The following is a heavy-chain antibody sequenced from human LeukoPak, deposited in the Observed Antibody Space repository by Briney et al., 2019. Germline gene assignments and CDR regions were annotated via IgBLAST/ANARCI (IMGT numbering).Heavy chain of an antibody. Sequence: ASVKVSCKASGYTFTGYYMHWVRQAPGQGLEWMGWINPNSGGTNYAQKFQGRVTMTRDTSISTAYMELSRLRSDDTAVYYCARDSEGGSHFDYWGQGTLVTVSS. J-gene: IGHJ4*02. D-gene: IGHD1-26*01. CDR3: ARDSEGGSHFDY. CDR1: GYTFTGYY. V-gene: IGHV1-2*02. CDR2: INPNSGGT.